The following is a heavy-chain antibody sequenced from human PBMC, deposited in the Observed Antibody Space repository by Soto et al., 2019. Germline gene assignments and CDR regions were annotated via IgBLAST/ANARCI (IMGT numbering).Heavy chain of an antibody. V-gene: IGHV4-4*07. CDR1: GGSINTFY. J-gene: IGHJ4*02. D-gene: IGHD5-12*01. CDR3: AREGSYSAYNFAHGIQLWSFDF. Sequence: SETLSLTCTVSGGSINTFYWSWVRQPAGKGLEWIGRIFSSGSTSFNPSLESLVAMSVDTSKNHFSLNLSSVTAADMAVYYCAREGSYSAYNFAHGIQLWSFDFWGQGALVTSPQ. CDR2: IFSSGST.